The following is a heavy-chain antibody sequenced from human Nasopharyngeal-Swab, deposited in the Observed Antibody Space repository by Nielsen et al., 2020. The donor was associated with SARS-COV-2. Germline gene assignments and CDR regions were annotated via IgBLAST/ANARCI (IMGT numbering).Heavy chain of an antibody. V-gene: IGHV3-23*01. CDR3: AKDRVVAATRAFDI. CDR2: ISGSGGST. Sequence: GGSLRLSCAPSGSTFSSYAMSWVRQAPGKGLEWVSAISGSGGSTYYADSVKGRFTISRDNSKTTLYLQMNSLRAEDTAVYYCAKDRVVAATRAFDIWGQGTMVTVSS. J-gene: IGHJ3*02. CDR1: GSTFSSYA. D-gene: IGHD2-15*01.